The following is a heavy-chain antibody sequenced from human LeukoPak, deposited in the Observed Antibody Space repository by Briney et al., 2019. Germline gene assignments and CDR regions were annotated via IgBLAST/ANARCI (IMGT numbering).Heavy chain of an antibody. CDR2: ISSDGSNK. CDR3: ARGSGYYTGDF. D-gene: IGHD3-22*01. CDR1: GFTFSRYG. J-gene: IGHJ4*02. V-gene: IGHV3-30*03. Sequence: GGSLRLSCAGSGFTFSRYGMYWVRQAPGKGLEWVALISSDGSNKYYADSVKGRFTISRDNSKNTLYLQMNSLRTEDTAVFYCARGSGYYTGDFWGQGALVTVSS.